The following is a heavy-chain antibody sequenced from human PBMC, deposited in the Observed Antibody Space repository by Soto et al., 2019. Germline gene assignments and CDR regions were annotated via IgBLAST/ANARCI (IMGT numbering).Heavy chain of an antibody. CDR2: ISYDGSNK. CDR1: GFTFSSYE. V-gene: IGHV3-30*04. CDR3: VRRATLSYNGMDV. Sequence: PGGSLRLSCAASGFTFSSYEMHWVRQTPGKGLEWVAIISYDGSNKYYADSVKGRFTFSRDNSKNMMYLQMNSLRPEDAAVYYCVRRATLSYNGMDVWGQGTAVTVSS. J-gene: IGHJ6*02.